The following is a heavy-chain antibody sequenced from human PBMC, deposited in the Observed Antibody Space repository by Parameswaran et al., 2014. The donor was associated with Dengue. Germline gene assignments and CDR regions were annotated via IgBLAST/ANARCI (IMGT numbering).Heavy chain of an antibody. J-gene: IGHJ4*02. D-gene: IGHD1-1*01. CDR3: ARGLTPYNWNDRGRREFDY. CDR2: IYYSGST. Sequence: WIRQPPGKGLEWIGTIYYSGSTYYSPSLKSRITISVDTSKNQFSLKLTSVTAADTAVYYCARGLTPYNWNDRGRREFDYWGQGTLVTVSS. V-gene: IGHV4-39*07.